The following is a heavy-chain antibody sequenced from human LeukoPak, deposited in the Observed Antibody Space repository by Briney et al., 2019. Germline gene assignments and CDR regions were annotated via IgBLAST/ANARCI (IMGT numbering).Heavy chain of an antibody. V-gene: IGHV1-46*01. CDR2: IDPSGGST. Sequence: ASVKVSCKASGYTFTSYYMHWVRQAPGQGLEWMGIIDPSGGSTSYAQKFQGRVTMTRDTSTSTVYMELSSLRSEDTAVYYCARIAAAGTALDYWGQGTLVTVSP. J-gene: IGHJ4*02. CDR1: GYTFTSYY. D-gene: IGHD6-13*01. CDR3: ARIAAAGTALDY.